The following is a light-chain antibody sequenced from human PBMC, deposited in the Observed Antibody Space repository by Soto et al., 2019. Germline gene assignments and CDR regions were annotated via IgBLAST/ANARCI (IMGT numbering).Light chain of an antibody. J-gene: IGLJ3*02. CDR1: SSDVGNYNL. CDR2: EGT. Sequence: QSALTQPASVSGSPXXXXTISCTGTSSDVGNYNLVSWYQQHPGKAPKLIIYEGTKRPSGVSNRFSVSKSGNTASLTISGLQAGDEADYYCCSYAGSSSLVFGGGTKVTVL. CDR3: CSYAGSSSLV. V-gene: IGLV2-23*01.